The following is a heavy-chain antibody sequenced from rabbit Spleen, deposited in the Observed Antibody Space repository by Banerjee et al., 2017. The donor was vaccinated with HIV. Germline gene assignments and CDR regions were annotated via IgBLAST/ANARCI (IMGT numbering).Heavy chain of an antibody. CDR1: GFSFSSSYW. V-gene: IGHV1S45*01. CDR2: INTATGKG. J-gene: IGHJ4*01. D-gene: IGHD4-1*01. CDR3: ARDLAGAIGWNFSL. Sequence: QEQLEESGGDLVKPEGSLTLTCTASGFSFSSSYWICWVRQAPGKGLEWNACINTATGKGVYASWAKGRFTISKTSSTTVTLQMTSLTAADTATYFCARDLAGAIGWNFSLWGPGTLVTVS.